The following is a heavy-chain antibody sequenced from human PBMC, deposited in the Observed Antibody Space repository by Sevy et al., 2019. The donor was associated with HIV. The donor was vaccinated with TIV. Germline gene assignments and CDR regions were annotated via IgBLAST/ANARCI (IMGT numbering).Heavy chain of an antibody. CDR3: ARTRDPGYCSSTSCYTGEGYYYYYGMDV. J-gene: IGHJ6*02. CDR1: GYTFTGYY. V-gene: IGHV1-2*02. CDR2: INPNSGGT. D-gene: IGHD2-2*02. Sequence: ASVKVSCKASGYTFTGYYMHWVRQAPGQGLEWMGWINPNSGGTNYAQKFQGRVTMTRDTSISTAYMGLSRLRSDETAVYYCARTRDPGYCSSTSCYTGEGYYYYYGMDVWGQGTTVTVSS.